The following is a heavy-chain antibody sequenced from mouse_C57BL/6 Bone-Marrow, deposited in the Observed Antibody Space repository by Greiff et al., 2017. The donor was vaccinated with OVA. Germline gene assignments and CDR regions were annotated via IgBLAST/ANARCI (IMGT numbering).Heavy chain of an antibody. D-gene: IGHD4-1*01. J-gene: IGHJ2*01. Sequence: EVKLVESEGGLVQPGSSMKLSCTASGFTFSDYYMAWVRQVPEKGLEWVANINYDGSSTYYLDSLKSHFIISRDNAKNILYLQMSSLKSEDTATYYCARDPLTGTLDYWGQGTTLTVSS. CDR2: INYDGSST. CDR3: ARDPLTGTLDY. CDR1: GFTFSDYY. V-gene: IGHV5-16*01.